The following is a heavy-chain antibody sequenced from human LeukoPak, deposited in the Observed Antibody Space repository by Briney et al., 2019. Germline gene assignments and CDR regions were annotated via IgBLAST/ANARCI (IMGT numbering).Heavy chain of an antibody. V-gene: IGHV3-64*02. CDR1: GFSFRNYA. CDR2: INTDGRIT. J-gene: IGHJ4*02. D-gene: IGHD1-26*01. CDR3: TRDGGSFCDFDY. Sequence: GGSLGLSCVASGFSFRNYALHWVRQAPGKGLEYVSVINTDGRITYYADSVKGRSTISRDNSKNTVYLQMDSLRGEDMAVYYCTRDGGSFCDFDYWGQGALVTVSS.